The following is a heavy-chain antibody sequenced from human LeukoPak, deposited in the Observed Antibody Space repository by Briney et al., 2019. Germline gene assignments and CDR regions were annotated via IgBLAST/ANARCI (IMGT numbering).Heavy chain of an antibody. Sequence: ASVKVSCKASGYTFTGYYMHWVRQAPGQGLEWMGWISAYDGDTKYAQNFQGRVTMTTDTSTSTAYMELRSLRSDDTALYYCARAGRDYGTSHYYYYYMDVWGKGTTVTVSS. CDR2: ISAYDGDT. J-gene: IGHJ6*03. CDR1: GYTFTGYY. CDR3: ARAGRDYGTSHYYYYYMDV. D-gene: IGHD4-17*01. V-gene: IGHV1-18*04.